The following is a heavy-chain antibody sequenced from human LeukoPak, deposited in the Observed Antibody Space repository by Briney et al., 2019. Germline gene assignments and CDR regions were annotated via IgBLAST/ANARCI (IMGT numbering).Heavy chain of an antibody. D-gene: IGHD3-10*01. CDR1: GGSISSYY. CDR2: IYYSGST. Sequence: SETLSLTCTVSGGSISSYYRSWIRQPPGKGLEWIGYIYYSGSTNYNPSLKSRVTISVDTSKNQFSLKLSSVTAADTAVYYCARDTMAYFDYWGQGTLVTVSS. CDR3: ARDTMAYFDY. J-gene: IGHJ4*02. V-gene: IGHV4-59*01.